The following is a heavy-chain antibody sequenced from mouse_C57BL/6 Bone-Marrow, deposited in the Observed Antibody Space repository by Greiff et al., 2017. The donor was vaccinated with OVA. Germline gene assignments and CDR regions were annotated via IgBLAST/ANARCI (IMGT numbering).Heavy chain of an antibody. Sequence: VQLQQPGAELVKPGASVKLSCKASGYTFTSYWMHWVKQRPGQGLEWIGNIDPSDSETHYNQKFKDKATLTVDKSSSTAYMQLSSLTSEDSAVYYCARRAYGNYGWYFDVWGTGTTVTVSS. CDR2: IDPSDSET. CDR1: GYTFTSYW. V-gene: IGHV1-52*01. D-gene: IGHD2-1*01. J-gene: IGHJ1*03. CDR3: ARRAYGNYGWYFDV.